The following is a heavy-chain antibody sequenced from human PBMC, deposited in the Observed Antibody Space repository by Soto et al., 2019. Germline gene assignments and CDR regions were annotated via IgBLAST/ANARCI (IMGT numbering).Heavy chain of an antibody. CDR3: ARHPLSFGEWLVQLDY. V-gene: IGHV4-39*01. CDR2: IYYSGST. D-gene: IGHD6-19*01. J-gene: IGHJ4*02. Sequence: QLQLQESGPGLVKPSETLSLTCTVSGGSISSSSYYWGWIRQPPGKGLEWIGSIYYSGSTYYNPSLKSRVTISVDTSKNQFSLKLSSVTAADTAVYYCARHPLSFGEWLVQLDYWGQGTLVTVSS. CDR1: GGSISSSSYY.